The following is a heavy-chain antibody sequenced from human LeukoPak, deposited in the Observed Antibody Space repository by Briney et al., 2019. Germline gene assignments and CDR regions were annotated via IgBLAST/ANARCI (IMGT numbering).Heavy chain of an antibody. Sequence: GGSLRLSCAASGFTVSSNYMNWVRQAPGKGLEWVSSISSSSSYIYYADSVKGRFTISRDNAKNSLYLQMNSLRAEDTAVYYCARDHPSDIVVVPAANPFDYWGQGTLVTVSS. J-gene: IGHJ4*02. D-gene: IGHD2-2*01. CDR2: ISSSSSYI. CDR3: ARDHPSDIVVVPAANPFDY. V-gene: IGHV3-21*01. CDR1: GFTVSSNY.